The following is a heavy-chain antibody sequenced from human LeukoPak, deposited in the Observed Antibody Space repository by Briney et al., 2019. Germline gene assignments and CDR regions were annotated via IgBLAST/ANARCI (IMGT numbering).Heavy chain of an antibody. CDR2: INAGNGNT. CDR3: ARDVYGGNSLVGYYFDY. Sequence: GASVKVSCKASGYTFNGYYMHWVRQAPGQRLEWMGWINAGNGNTKYSQKFQGRVTITRDTSASTAYMELSSLRSEDTAVYYCARDVYGGNSLVGYYFDYWGQGTLVTVSS. D-gene: IGHD4-23*01. J-gene: IGHJ4*02. CDR1: GYTFNGYY. V-gene: IGHV1-3*01.